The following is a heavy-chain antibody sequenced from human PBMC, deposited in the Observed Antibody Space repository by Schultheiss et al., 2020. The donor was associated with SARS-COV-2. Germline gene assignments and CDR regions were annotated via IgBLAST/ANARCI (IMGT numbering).Heavy chain of an antibody. CDR1: GGSISSYY. V-gene: IGHV4-59*08. CDR3: ARQVGANWLDP. CDR2: IYYSGST. D-gene: IGHD1-26*01. Sequence: SETLSLTCTVSGGSISSYYWSWIRQPPGKGLEWIGYIYYSGSTNYNPSLKSRVTISVDTSKNQFSLKLSSVTAADTAVYYCARQVGANWLDPWGQGTLVTVSS. J-gene: IGHJ5*02.